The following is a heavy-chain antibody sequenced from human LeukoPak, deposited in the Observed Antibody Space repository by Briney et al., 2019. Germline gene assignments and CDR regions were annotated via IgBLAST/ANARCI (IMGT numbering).Heavy chain of an antibody. CDR1: GFTSSSYT. CDR2: ISPSSTSI. V-gene: IGHV3-48*04. Sequence: GGSLRLSCAASGFTSSSYTMNWVRQAPGKGLEWVSYISPSSTSIYYADSVKGRFTISRDNTKNSLYLQMNSLRAEDTTVYYCAREDGYADFDYWGQGTLVTVSS. J-gene: IGHJ4*02. D-gene: IGHD2-2*01. CDR3: AREDGYADFDY.